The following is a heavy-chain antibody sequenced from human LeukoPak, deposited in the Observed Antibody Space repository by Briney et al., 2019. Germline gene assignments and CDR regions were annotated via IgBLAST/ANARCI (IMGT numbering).Heavy chain of an antibody. D-gene: IGHD3-9*01. CDR3: ARDRTGYYIFDY. J-gene: IGHJ4*02. CDR1: GGSISSGGYY. Sequence: SQTLSLTCNVSGGSISSGGYYWSWIRQHPGKGLEWIGYIYYSGSTYYNPSLKSRVTISVDTSKNQFSLELNSVTAADTAVYYCARDRTGYYIFDYWGRGTLVTVSS. CDR2: IYYSGST. V-gene: IGHV4-31*02.